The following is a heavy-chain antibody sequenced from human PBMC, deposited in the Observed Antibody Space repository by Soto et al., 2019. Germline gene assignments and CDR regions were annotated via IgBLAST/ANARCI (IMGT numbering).Heavy chain of an antibody. CDR1: GGSIRSSSYY. Sequence: QLQLQESGPGLVKPSETLSLTCTVSGGSIRSSSYYWGWIRQPPGKGLEWIGSIYYSGSTYYNPSVQRRVTISVDTSKNQFSLKLSSVTAADTAVYYCARRRGDLGWYFDYWGQGTLVTVSS. CDR3: ARRRGDLGWYFDY. V-gene: IGHV4-39*01. J-gene: IGHJ4*02. CDR2: IYYSGST. D-gene: IGHD4-17*01.